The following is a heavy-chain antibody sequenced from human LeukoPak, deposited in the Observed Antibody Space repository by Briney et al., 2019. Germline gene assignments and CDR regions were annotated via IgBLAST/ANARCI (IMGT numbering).Heavy chain of an antibody. Sequence: GGSLRLSCAASGFTVSSSYMTWVRQAPGKGLEWVSIIYSGGNTYYADSVQGRFTISRDNSKDTLYLQMNSLRAEDTAVYHCASSREATSNWFVYWGQGTLVTVSS. CDR3: ASSREATSNWFVY. V-gene: IGHV3-66*01. CDR2: IYSGGNT. J-gene: IGHJ5*01. CDR1: GFTVSSSY. D-gene: IGHD2-2*01.